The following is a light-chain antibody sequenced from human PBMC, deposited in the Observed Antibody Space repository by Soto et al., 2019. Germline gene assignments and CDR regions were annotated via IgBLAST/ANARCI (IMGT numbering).Light chain of an antibody. V-gene: IGLV2-14*03. CDR1: SSDVGDYNS. Sequence: QSALTQPASVSGSPGQSITISCTGTSSDVGDYNSVSWYQQHPGKAPKLIIYNVNTRPSGVSDRFSGSKSGNTASLTISGRQAEDEADYYCSSSSSSSTLVVFGGGTKVTVL. CDR2: NVN. CDR3: SSSSSSSTLVV. J-gene: IGLJ2*01.